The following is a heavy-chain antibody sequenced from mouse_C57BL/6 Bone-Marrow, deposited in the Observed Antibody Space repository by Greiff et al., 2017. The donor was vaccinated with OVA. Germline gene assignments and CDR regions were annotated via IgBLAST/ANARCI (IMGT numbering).Heavy chain of an antibody. V-gene: IGHV1-78*01. CDR2: IYPRDGST. D-gene: IGHD1-1*01. J-gene: IGHJ4*01. CDR1: GYTFTDHT. Sequence: QVQLKESDAELVKPGASVKISCKVSGYTFTDHTIHWMKQRPEQGLEWIGYIYPRDGSTKYNEKFKGKATLTADKSSSTAYMQLNSLTSEDSAVYFCARRGLLRRLYYAMDYWGQGTSVTVSS. CDR3: ARRGLLRRLYYAMDY.